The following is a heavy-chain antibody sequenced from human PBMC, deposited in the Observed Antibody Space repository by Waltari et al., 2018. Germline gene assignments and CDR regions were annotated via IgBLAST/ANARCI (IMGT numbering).Heavy chain of an antibody. CDR1: GFTFRQFA. CDR2: ISARGDST. V-gene: IGHV3-23*01. J-gene: IGHJ4*02. D-gene: IGHD3-3*01. Sequence: DVQLLESGGGLVQPGGSLRLPCADSGFTFRQFAMRWVRQAPGKGLEGFAGISARGDSTYHAASVKGRFTISRDNSKNTVFLQMNSLRAEDTAVYYCAKRSGYTDGDEILDHWGQGTPVTVSS. CDR3: AKRSGYTDGDEILDH.